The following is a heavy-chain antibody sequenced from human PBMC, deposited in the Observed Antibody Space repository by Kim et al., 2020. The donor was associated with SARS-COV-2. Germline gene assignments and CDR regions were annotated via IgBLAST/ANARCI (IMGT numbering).Heavy chain of an antibody. CDR2: ISYSGSA. D-gene: IGHD3-3*01. Sequence: SETLFLTCSVSGAPINNYYWTWIRQPPGKGLEWIGFISYSGSANYNPSLESRLTISIDASKNEFSLKLTSMTAADTAVYYCARQWSGFDFWGRGTLVTVSS. CDR1: GAPINNYY. V-gene: IGHV4-59*01. J-gene: IGHJ4*02. CDR3: ARQWSGFDF.